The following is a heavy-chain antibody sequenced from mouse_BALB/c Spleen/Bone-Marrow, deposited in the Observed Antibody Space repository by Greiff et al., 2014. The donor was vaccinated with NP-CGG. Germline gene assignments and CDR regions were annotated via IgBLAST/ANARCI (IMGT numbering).Heavy chain of an antibody. V-gene: IGHV1-62-2*01. Sequence: VQLQQSGAEPVKPGTSVNLSCKASGYTFTDYIIHWVKQRSGQGLEWIGWFYPGSGSIKYNEKFKDKATLTADKSSNTVYMELSRLTSEDSAVYFCARHEDLDIRRRLSAMDYWGQGTSVTVSS. CDR3: ARHEDLDIRRRLSAMDY. J-gene: IGHJ4*01. CDR2: FYPGSGSI. CDR1: GYTFTDYI. D-gene: IGHD2-12*01.